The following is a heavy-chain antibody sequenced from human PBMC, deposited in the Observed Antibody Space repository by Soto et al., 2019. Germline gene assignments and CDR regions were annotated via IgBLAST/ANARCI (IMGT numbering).Heavy chain of an antibody. D-gene: IGHD5-18*01. Sequence: QVQLVQSGAEVKKPGSSVKVSCKASGGTFSSYTISWVRQAPGQGLEWMGRIIPILGIANYAQKFQGRVTITAYKATSTAYMELSSLRSEDTAVYYCARVNREMATAYWGQGTLVTVSS. CDR3: ARVNREMATAY. V-gene: IGHV1-69*02. J-gene: IGHJ4*02. CDR1: GGTFSSYT. CDR2: IIPILGIA.